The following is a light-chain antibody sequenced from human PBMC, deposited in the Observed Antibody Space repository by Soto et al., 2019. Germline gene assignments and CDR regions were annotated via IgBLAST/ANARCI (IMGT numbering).Light chain of an antibody. J-gene: IGLJ3*02. Sequence: SAPTQPASVSGSPGQSITISCTGTSNDIGDYKYVSWYQQHPGKVPKLIIYEVSNRPSGVSNRFSGSKSGNTASLTISGLQAEDEADYFCGSYTTTSIGVFGGGTKVTVL. CDR3: GSYTTTSIGV. CDR2: EVS. V-gene: IGLV2-14*01. CDR1: SNDIGDYKY.